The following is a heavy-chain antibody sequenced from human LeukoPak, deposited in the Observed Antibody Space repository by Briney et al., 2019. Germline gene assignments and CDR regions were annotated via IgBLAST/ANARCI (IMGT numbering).Heavy chain of an antibody. CDR1: GGSINNSNYY. CDR2: IYYSGST. Sequence: SETLSLTCTVSGGSINNSNYYWSWIRQPPGKGLEWIGYIYYSGSTNYNPSLKSRVTISVDTSKNQFSLKLSSVTAADTAVYYCARNSGSYPTPDYWGQGTLVTVSS. CDR3: ARNSGSYPTPDY. V-gene: IGHV4-61*01. D-gene: IGHD1-26*01. J-gene: IGHJ4*02.